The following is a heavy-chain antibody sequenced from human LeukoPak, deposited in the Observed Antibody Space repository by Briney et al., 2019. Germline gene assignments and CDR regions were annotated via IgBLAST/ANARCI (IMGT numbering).Heavy chain of an antibody. Sequence: ASVKVSCKASGYTFTSYGISWVRQAPGQELEWMGWISAYNGNTNYAQKLQGRVTMTTDTSTSTAYMELRSLRSDDTAVYYCARDSRQLLPGSVDYWGQGTLVTVSS. CDR2: ISAYNGNT. CDR3: ARDSRQLLPGSVDY. D-gene: IGHD2-15*01. J-gene: IGHJ4*02. V-gene: IGHV1-18*01. CDR1: GYTFTSYG.